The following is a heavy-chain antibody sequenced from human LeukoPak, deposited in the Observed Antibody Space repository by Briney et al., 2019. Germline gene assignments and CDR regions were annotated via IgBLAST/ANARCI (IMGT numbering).Heavy chain of an antibody. D-gene: IGHD4-11*01. CDR2: FYISGST. V-gene: IGHV4-4*07. CDR3: ARDFLLQSEGLFDY. J-gene: IGHJ4*02. Sequence: SESLSLACTVSGGSISSYYWSWNRQPAGKGLEWIGRFYISGSTNYNPSLKSRVTMSADTSKNQFSLRLNSVTAADTAVYYCARDFLLQSEGLFDYWGQGTLVTVSS. CDR1: GGSISSYY.